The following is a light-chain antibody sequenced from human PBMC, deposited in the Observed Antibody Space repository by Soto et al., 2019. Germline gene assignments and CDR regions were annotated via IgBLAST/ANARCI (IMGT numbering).Light chain of an antibody. V-gene: IGKV3-20*01. CDR3: QQYGSSGT. CDR1: QSIGNY. Sequence: EVVLTQSPATLSLSPGEGATLSCRASQSIGNYLAWYQQKPGQAPRLLIYATTNRATGIPDRFSGSGSGTDVTLTISRLEPEDFAVYYCQQYGSSGTFGQGTKVDIK. CDR2: ATT. J-gene: IGKJ1*01.